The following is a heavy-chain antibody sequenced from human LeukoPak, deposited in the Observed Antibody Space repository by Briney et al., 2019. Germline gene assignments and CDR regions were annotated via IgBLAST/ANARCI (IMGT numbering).Heavy chain of an antibody. J-gene: IGHJ4*02. V-gene: IGHV4-39*07. Sequence: SETLSLTCTVSGGSISSGRYYWGWLRQPPGKDPEWIGTIYYGVTTYYNPSLKSRVTISIDTSKNQFSLKLSSVTAADTAVYYCARLSGGYFDYWGQGTLVTVSS. CDR2: IYYGVTT. D-gene: IGHD3-16*01. CDR3: ARLSGGYFDY. CDR1: GGSISSGRYY.